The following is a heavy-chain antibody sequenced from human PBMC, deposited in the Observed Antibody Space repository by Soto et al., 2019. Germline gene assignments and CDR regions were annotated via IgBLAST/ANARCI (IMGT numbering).Heavy chain of an antibody. CDR2: IIPILGIA. CDR1: GGTFSSYT. V-gene: IGHV1-69*02. CDR3: ARAPPGYCGGDCYSQENSFDY. J-gene: IGHJ4*02. Sequence: QVQLVQSGAEVKKPGSSVKVSCKASGGTFSSYTISWVRQAPGQGLEWMGRIIPILGIANYAQKFQGRVTITADKSTSTAYMELSSLRSEDTAVYYCARAPPGYCGGDCYSQENSFDYWGQGTLVTVSS. D-gene: IGHD2-21*02.